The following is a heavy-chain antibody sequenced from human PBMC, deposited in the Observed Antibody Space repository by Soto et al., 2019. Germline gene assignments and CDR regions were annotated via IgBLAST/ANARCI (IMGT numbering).Heavy chain of an antibody. J-gene: IGHJ6*02. CDR3: ARRGYGPGFPYYYGMDV. CDR2: VHHSWGS. D-gene: IGHD3-10*01. Sequence: SGTLSLTCTVSGGCISSYYWSWFWQSPGKRMEWIGYVHHSWGSSYNPSLQSRVTISVDTSRNQFSLKLSSVTAADTAVYYCARRGYGPGFPYYYGMDVWGQGTTVTVSS. CDR1: GGCISSYY. V-gene: IGHV4-59*01.